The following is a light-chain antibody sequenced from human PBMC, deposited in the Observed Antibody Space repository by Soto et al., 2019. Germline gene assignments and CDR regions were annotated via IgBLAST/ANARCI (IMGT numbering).Light chain of an antibody. CDR2: DAS. Sequence: DIQMTQSPSTLSASVGDRVTITCRASQSMNDWLAWYQQKPGKAPKVLIYDASSLQSGVPSRFSGRESGTEFTLTIDSLQPDDVATYYCLRYNAFSQTFGQGTKV. CDR1: QSMNDW. V-gene: IGKV1-5*01. CDR3: LRYNAFSQT. J-gene: IGKJ1*01.